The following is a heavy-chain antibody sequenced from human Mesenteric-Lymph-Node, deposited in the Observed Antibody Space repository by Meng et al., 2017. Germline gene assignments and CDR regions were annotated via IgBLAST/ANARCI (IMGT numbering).Heavy chain of an antibody. CDR1: GGSVSSGNND. J-gene: IGHJ4*02. CDR3: ATQESRDGHNPY. CDR2: IYYSGRT. V-gene: IGHV4-30-4*01. Sequence: VRLQDPCPVRLKPSQTLSPTFTVSGGSVSSGNNDWIWIRQPPGKGLEWIGYIYYSGRTYYNPSLKSRVTISMGKSNNQLSLKLNSVTAADTAVYYCATQESRDGHNPYWGQGTLVTVSS. D-gene: IGHD5-24*01.